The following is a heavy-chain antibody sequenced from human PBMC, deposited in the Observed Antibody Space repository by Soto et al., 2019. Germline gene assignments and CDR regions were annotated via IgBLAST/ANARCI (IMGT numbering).Heavy chain of an antibody. CDR3: AREKARPPTNSFDV. CDR2: IYYTGNT. V-gene: IGHV4-30-4*01. J-gene: IGHJ3*01. CDR1: GGSISNGDYY. Sequence: SETLSLTCTVSGGSISNGDYYWSWVRQPPGKGLEWIGYIYYTGNTYYNPSLKSRLIMSVDTSKNQFSLKVRSMTAADTAVYFCAREKARPPTNSFDVWGQGKMVTVSS.